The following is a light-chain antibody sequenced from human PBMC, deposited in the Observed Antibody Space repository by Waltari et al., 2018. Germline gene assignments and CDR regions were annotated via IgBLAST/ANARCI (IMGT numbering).Light chain of an antibody. CDR1: SGHSSNI. V-gene: IGLV4-69*01. CDR2: GTRDGSH. CDR3: ETVGHGTWV. J-gene: IGLJ3*02. Sequence: QLVLTQSPSASDSLGASVKPTCTRSSGHSSNIIARLQQQPGKGPRSWMQGTRDGSHRKGDVIPDRFAGSCSGAERYPPISCRPSEDEGDYDCETVGHGTWVFGGGTRLSGL.